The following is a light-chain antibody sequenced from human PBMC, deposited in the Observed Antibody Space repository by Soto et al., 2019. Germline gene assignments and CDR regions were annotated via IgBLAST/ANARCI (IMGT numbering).Light chain of an antibody. J-gene: IGKJ5*01. Sequence: QLTQSPSSLSASVGDTVTITCRTSLAVSNYVTWYQQKPGTAPKVLIYGTSTLQSGVPSRFSGSGSGTDFTLTIIGLQAEDFATYYCQQVNTFRVTFGQGTRLEI. CDR1: LAVSNY. V-gene: IGKV1-9*01. CDR2: GTS. CDR3: QQVNTFRVT.